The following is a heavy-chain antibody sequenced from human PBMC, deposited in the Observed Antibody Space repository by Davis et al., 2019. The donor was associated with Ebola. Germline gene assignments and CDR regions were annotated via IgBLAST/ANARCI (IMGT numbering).Heavy chain of an antibody. CDR1: GYTFTSYG. CDR3: ARDSPSIAPRRGYYYYSMDV. V-gene: IGHV1-18*01. J-gene: IGHJ6*02. CDR2: ISAYNGNT. Sequence: ASVKVSCKASGYTFTSYGISWVRQAPGQGLEWMGWISAYNGNTNYAQKPQGRVTMTTDTSTSTAYMWLRSLRCDDTAVYYCARDSPSIAPRRGYYYYSMDVWGQGTTVTVSS. D-gene: IGHD6-6*01.